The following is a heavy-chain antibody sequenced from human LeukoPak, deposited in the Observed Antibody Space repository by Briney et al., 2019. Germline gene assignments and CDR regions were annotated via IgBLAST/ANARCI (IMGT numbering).Heavy chain of an antibody. CDR2: ISYDGSNK. D-gene: IGHD2-15*01. CDR1: GFTFSSYA. V-gene: IGHV3-30*04. CDR3: ASGALGYCSGGSCYFGGGIDY. J-gene: IGHJ4*02. Sequence: PGGSLRLSCAASGFTFSSYAMHWVRQAPGKGLEWVAVISYDGSNKYYADSVKGRFTISRDNSKNTLYLQMNSLRAEDTAVYYCASGALGYCSGGSCYFGGGIDYWGQRTLVTVSS.